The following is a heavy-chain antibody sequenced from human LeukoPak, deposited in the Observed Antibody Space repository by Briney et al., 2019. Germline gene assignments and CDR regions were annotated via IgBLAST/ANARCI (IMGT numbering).Heavy chain of an antibody. CDR2: IYYSGST. D-gene: IGHD6-13*01. V-gene: IGHV4-39*07. CDR1: GGSISSSSYY. CDR3: ARDSGTGIAAAGYLDY. J-gene: IGHJ4*02. Sequence: SETLSLTCTVSGGSISSSSYYWGWIRQPPGKGLEWIGSIYYSGSTYYNPSLKSRVTISVDTSKNQFSLKLNSVTAADTAVYYCARDSGTGIAAAGYLDYWGQGTLVTVSS.